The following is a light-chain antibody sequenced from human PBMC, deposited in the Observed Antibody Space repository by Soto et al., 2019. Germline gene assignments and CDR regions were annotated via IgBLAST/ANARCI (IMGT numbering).Light chain of an antibody. CDR2: DVT. CDR1: SSDIGGYNF. CDR3: TSYRSDITYF. J-gene: IGLJ1*01. Sequence: QSALTQPASVSGSPGQSITISCTGTSSDIGGYNFVSWYQQHPGKAPTLLLYDVTNRPSGVSTRFSGSKSGNTASLTIAELQAEDEADYYCTSYRSDITYFFGTGTKVTVL. V-gene: IGLV2-14*03.